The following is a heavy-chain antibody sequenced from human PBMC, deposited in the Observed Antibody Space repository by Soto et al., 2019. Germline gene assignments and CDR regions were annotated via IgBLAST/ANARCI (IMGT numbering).Heavy chain of an antibody. CDR1: GGSISSSNW. D-gene: IGHD5-18*01. V-gene: IGHV4-4*02. Sequence: QVQLQESGPGLVKPSGTLSLTCAVSGGSISSSNWWSWVRQPPGKGLEWIGEIYHSGSTNYNPSRKDRVTLSVDKPKNQFSLKLSSVTAAATAVYYCARDLSNPAMVTSTLRYYYGMDVWGQGTTVTVSS. CDR2: IYHSGST. J-gene: IGHJ6*02. CDR3: ARDLSNPAMVTSTLRYYYGMDV.